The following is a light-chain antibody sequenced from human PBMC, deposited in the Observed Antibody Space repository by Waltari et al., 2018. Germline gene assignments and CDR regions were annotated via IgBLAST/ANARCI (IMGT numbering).Light chain of an antibody. CDR3: QHYHSLPYT. Sequence: FQATQDMTTSLSWFQQKPGKAPQLLSYDASSLQAGVPSRFSGTGSGTAFSFTITSLQPEDSATYYCQHYHSLPYTFGRGTKLQIK. CDR1: QDMTTS. V-gene: IGKV1-33*01. J-gene: IGKJ2*01. CDR2: DAS.